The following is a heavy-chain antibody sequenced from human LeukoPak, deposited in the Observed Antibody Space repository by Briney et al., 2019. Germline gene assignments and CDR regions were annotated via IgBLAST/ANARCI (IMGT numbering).Heavy chain of an antibody. V-gene: IGHV4-59*01. CDR3: AREVYCGGDCYWDWYFDL. J-gene: IGHJ2*01. D-gene: IGHD2-21*02. CDR1: GGSISSYY. Sequence: SETLSLTCTVSGGSISSYYWRWIRQPPGRGLEWIGYIYYSGSTNYNPSLKSRVTISVDTSKNQFSLKLSSVTAADTAVYYCAREVYCGGDCYWDWYFDLWGRGTLVTVSS. CDR2: IYYSGST.